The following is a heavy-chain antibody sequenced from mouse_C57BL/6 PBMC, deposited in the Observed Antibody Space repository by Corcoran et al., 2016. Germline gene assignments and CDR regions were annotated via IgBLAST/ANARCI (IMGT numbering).Heavy chain of an antibody. CDR2: INTYSGVP. V-gene: IGHV9-3*01. Sequence: QIQLVQSGPELKKPGETVKISCKASGYTFTTYGMSWVKQAPGKGLKWMGWINTYSGVPTYADDFKGRFAFSLETSASTAYLQINNLKNEDTATYFCARSSGSGNPRAYWGQGTLVTVSA. D-gene: IGHD2-1*01. CDR1: GYTFTTYG. CDR3: ARSSGSGNPRAY. J-gene: IGHJ3*01.